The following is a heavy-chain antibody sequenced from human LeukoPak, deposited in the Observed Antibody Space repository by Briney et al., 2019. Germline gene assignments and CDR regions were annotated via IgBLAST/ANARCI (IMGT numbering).Heavy chain of an antibody. Sequence: SETLSLTCTVSGGSISNYYWTWIRQPPGKGLEWIGYIYYSGSTNYNPSLKSRITISVDTSKNQFSLKLSSVTAADTAVYYCARHRASLFDRWGQGTLVTVSS. V-gene: IGHV4-59*08. J-gene: IGHJ5*02. CDR3: ARHRASLFDR. CDR2: IYYSGST. CDR1: GGSISNYY.